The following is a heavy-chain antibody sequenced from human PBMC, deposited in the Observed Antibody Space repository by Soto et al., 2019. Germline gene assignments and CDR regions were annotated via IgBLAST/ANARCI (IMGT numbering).Heavy chain of an antibody. D-gene: IGHD6-6*01. CDR3: ARAYPLRVAARPRDSVVRWFDP. V-gene: IGHV4-34*01. CDR2: INHSGST. J-gene: IGHJ5*02. CDR1: GGSFSGYY. Sequence: QVQLQQWGAGLLKPSETLSLTCAVYGGSFSGYYWSWIRQPPGKGLEWIGEINHSGSTNYNPSLKSRITISVDTSKNQFSLKLSSVTAADTAVYYCARAYPLRVAARPRDSVVRWFDPWGQGTLVTVSS.